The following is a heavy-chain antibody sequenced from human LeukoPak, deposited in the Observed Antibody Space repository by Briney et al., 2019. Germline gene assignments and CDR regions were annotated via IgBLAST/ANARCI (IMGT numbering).Heavy chain of an antibody. CDR1: GGSISSYY. D-gene: IGHD1-26*01. V-gene: IGHV4-59*01. J-gene: IGHJ4*02. CDR2: IYYSGGT. Sequence: SETLSLTCTVSGGSISSYYWSWIRQPPGKGLEWIGYIYYSGGTNYNPSLKSRVTISVDTSKNQFSLKLSSVTAADTAVYYCARSNLSGSYYLGYFDYWGQGTLVTVSS. CDR3: ARSNLSGSYYLGYFDY.